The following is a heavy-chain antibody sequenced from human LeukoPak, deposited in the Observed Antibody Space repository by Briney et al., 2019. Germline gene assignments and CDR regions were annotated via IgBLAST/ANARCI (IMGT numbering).Heavy chain of an antibody. Sequence: GGSLRLSCAASGFTFSSYAMHWVRQAPGKGLEWVTVISYDGDKEYYADSVMGRFTISRDNAKNSLYLQMNSLRAEDTAVYYCARDDYGGIDYWGQGTLVTVSS. CDR2: ISYDGDKE. D-gene: IGHD4-17*01. V-gene: IGHV3-30*04. CDR3: ARDDYGGIDY. CDR1: GFTFSSYA. J-gene: IGHJ4*02.